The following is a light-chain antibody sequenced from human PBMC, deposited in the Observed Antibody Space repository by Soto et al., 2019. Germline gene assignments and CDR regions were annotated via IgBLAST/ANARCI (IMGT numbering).Light chain of an antibody. CDR2: DVT. V-gene: IGLV2-14*01. Sequence: QSALTQPASVSGSPGQSITISCTGTSSDVGGFNYVSWYQQHPGKAPKLMIYDVTNRPSGVSNRFSDSKSGNTASLTISGLQAEDDADYYCSSYTSSSPYVFGFGTKLTVL. CDR1: SSDVGGFNY. CDR3: SSYTSSSPYV. J-gene: IGLJ1*01.